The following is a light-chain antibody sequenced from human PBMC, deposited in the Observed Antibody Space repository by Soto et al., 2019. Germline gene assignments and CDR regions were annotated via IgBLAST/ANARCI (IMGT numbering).Light chain of an antibody. CDR2: GHN. CDR1: YSNIGAGYE. CDR3: AAWDDSLIAVV. J-gene: IGLJ2*01. V-gene: IGLV1-40*01. Sequence: QSVLTQPPSVSGAPGQRVTISCTGSYSNIGAGYEVHWYQQVPGTAPKLLVSGHNNRPSGVPDRFFGSKSGTSASLAISGLQSEDEADYYCAAWDDSLIAVVFGGGTKLTVL.